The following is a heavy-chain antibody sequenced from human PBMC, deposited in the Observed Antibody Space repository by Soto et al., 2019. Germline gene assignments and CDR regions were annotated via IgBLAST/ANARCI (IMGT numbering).Heavy chain of an antibody. D-gene: IGHD3-3*01. CDR2: ISGSGGST. CDR1: GFHFSSYA. J-gene: IGHJ4*02. CDR3: AKDHDFWSGYLDY. V-gene: IGHV3-23*01. Sequence: GGSLRLSCAASGFHFSSYAMSWVRQAPGKGLEWVSAISGSGGSTYYADSVKGRFTISRDNSRNTLYLQMNSLRAEDTAVYYCAKDHDFWSGYLDYWGQGTLVTVSS.